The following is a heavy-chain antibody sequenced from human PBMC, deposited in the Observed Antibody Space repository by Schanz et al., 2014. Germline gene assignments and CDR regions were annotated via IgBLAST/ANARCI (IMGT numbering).Heavy chain of an antibody. Sequence: VQLVESGGGLVQPGGSLRLSCAASGLTFSNHAMSWVRQAPGKGLEWVSAISGSGDNTFYADSVRGRFTISRDNSRNTLYLQMNSLRAEDTAVYYCAKSLRSNLYFYYGMDVWGQGTTVTVSS. D-gene: IGHD3-10*02. J-gene: IGHJ6*02. CDR3: AKSLRSNLYFYYGMDV. CDR2: ISGSGDNT. CDR1: GLTFSNHA. V-gene: IGHV3-23*04.